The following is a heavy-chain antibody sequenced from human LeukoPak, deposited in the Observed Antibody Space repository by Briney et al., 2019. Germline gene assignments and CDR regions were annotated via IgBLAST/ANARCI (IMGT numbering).Heavy chain of an antibody. D-gene: IGHD3-22*01. J-gene: IGHJ4*02. Sequence: PSETLSLTCAVYGGSFSGYYWSWIRQPPGKGLEWIGEINHSGSTNYNPSLKSRVTISVDTSKNQFSLKLSSVTAADTAVYYCARAFYDSSGYNLDYWGQGTLVTVSS. CDR3: ARAFYDSSGYNLDY. CDR2: INHSGST. CDR1: GGSFSGYY. V-gene: IGHV4-34*01.